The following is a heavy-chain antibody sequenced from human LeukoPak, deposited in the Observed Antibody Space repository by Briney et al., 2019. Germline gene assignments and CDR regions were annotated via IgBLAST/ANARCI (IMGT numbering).Heavy chain of an antibody. D-gene: IGHD3-10*01. Sequence: ASAKVSCKASGYTFTGYLIHWVRQAPGQGLEWMGWINPNSGATYYAQKSQGRVTMARDSSISTAYVELSRLKSGDTAVYYCARGRSNTSWFGWFDPWGQGTRVTVSS. CDR1: GYTFTGYL. CDR3: ARGRSNTSWFGWFDP. CDR2: INPNSGAT. J-gene: IGHJ5*02. V-gene: IGHV1-2*02.